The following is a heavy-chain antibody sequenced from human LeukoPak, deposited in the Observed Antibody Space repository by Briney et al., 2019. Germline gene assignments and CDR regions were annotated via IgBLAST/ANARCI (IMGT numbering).Heavy chain of an antibody. CDR2: INHSGST. V-gene: IGHV4-34*01. D-gene: IGHD1-26*01. CDR3: ARRNYLYSGSYYYYYGMDV. Sequence: SEPLSLTCAVYGGSFSGYYWRWLRQPPGKGREWNGEINHSGSTNYNPSLKSRVTISVDTSKNQFSLKLSSVTAADTAVYYCARRNYLYSGSYYYYYGMDVWGQGTTVTVSS. J-gene: IGHJ6*02. CDR1: GGSFSGYY.